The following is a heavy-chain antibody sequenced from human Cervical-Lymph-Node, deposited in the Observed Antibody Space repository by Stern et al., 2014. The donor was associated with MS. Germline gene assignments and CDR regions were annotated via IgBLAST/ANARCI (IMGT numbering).Heavy chain of an antibody. CDR1: GGSISSGGYY. J-gene: IGHJ4*02. D-gene: IGHD6-19*01. CDR3: ARGIAVAGTREGNDY. CDR2: IYYSGST. Sequence: QVQLQESGPGLVKPSQTLSLTCTVSGGSISSGGYYWSWLRQHPGKGLEWIGYIYYSGSTYYNPSLKSRVTIAVDTSKNQFSMKLSSVTAADTAVYYCARGIAVAGTREGNDYWGQGTLVTVSS. V-gene: IGHV4-31*03.